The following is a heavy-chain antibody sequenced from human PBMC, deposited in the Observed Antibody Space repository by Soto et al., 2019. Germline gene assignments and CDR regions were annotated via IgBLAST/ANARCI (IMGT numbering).Heavy chain of an antibody. D-gene: IGHD6-19*01. CDR2: ISYDGSNK. J-gene: IGHJ6*02. Sequence: QVQLVESGGGVVQPGRSLRLSCAASGFTFSSYGMHWVRQAPGKGLEWVAVISYDGSNKYYADSVKGRFTISRDNSKNTLYLQMDSLRAEDTAVYYCAKAGYSSGWYGAYYYYYGLDVWGHRTSVTVSS. CDR1: GFTFSSYG. CDR3: AKAGYSSGWYGAYYYYYGLDV. V-gene: IGHV3-30*18.